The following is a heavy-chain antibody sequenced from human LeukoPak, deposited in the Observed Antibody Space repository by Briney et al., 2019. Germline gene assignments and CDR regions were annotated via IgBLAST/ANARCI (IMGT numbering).Heavy chain of an antibody. CDR1: GYTFTVYY. CDR2: INPNSGGT. Sequence: ASVTVSFKSSGYTFTVYYMHWVRQAPGRGPEWMGWINPNSGGTYFPQNSQGRVTLTSDTSISTAYMELSGLRSDDTAVYYCARDRAGLSRGGAFDMWGQGTMVTVSS. D-gene: IGHD2/OR15-2a*01. J-gene: IGHJ3*02. CDR3: ARDRAGLSRGGAFDM. V-gene: IGHV1-2*02.